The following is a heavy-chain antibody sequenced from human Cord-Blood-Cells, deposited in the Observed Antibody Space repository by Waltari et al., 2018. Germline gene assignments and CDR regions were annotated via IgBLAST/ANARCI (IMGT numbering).Heavy chain of an antibody. V-gene: IGHV4-34*01. CDR1: GGSFSGYY. J-gene: IGHJ4*02. CDR3: ARGLQLLWFGEFDY. Sequence: QVQLQQWGAGLLKPSETLSLTCAVYGGSFSGYYWSWIRQPPGKGLEWIGEINHSVSTNYNPSLKSRVTISVDTSKNQFSLKLSSVTAADTAVYYCARGLQLLWFGEFDYWGQGTLVTVSS. CDR2: INHSVST. D-gene: IGHD3-10*01.